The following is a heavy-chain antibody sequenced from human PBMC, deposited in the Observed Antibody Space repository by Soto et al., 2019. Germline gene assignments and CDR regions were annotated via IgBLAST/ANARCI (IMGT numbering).Heavy chain of an antibody. Sequence: QVQLVQSGAEVRRSGASVKVSCKASGYTFSTLAIHWVRQAPGQGLEWMGYIRAGNGYTKYSQNFQGRVTITRDTLASTAYMEPSSLRSEDTAVYYCASQDCGDFCSADYWGQGTLVTVSS. CDR3: ASQDCGDFCSADY. CDR1: GYTFSTLA. D-gene: IGHD2-21*01. V-gene: IGHV1-3*01. J-gene: IGHJ4*02. CDR2: IRAGNGYT.